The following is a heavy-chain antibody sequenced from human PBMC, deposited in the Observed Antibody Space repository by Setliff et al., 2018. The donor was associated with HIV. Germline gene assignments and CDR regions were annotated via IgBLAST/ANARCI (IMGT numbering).Heavy chain of an antibody. V-gene: IGHV1-24*01. CDR2: FDPEDGET. D-gene: IGHD6-13*01. Sequence: ASVQVSCKISGYTLTELSIHWVRQAPGKGLGWMANFDPEDGETFYAQKFQGRLTMTEDTSTDTAYMELGSLRSDDTAMYYCATDPGYSSTWYSESFQHWGQGTVVTVSS. CDR3: ATDPGYSSTWYSESFQH. CDR1: GYTLTELS. J-gene: IGHJ1*01.